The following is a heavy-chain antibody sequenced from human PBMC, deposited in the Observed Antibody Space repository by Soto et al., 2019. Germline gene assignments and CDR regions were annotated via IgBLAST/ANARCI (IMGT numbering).Heavy chain of an antibody. CDR2: IKHSGGST. CDR3: ARDQAPSTLYSDYSYMDV. J-gene: IGHJ6*03. CDR1: GYTFTSYY. Sequence: QVQLVQSGAEVKKPGASVTVSCKASGYTFTSYYIHWVRQAPGQGLEWMGIIKHSGGSTSYARKFQGRGTMTRDTSTSTVYMEVSGLRSEDTAVYYCARDQAPSTLYSDYSYMDVWGKGTTVTVSS. D-gene: IGHD2-21*01. V-gene: IGHV1-46*03.